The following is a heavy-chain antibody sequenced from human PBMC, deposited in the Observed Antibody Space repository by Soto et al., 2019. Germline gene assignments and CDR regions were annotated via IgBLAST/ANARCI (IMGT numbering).Heavy chain of an antibody. Sequence: QVHLVESGGGVVQPGRSLRLSCAASGFTFRIYAMHWVRQAPGKGLECVAVISYDGSNKFYRDSVKGRFTISRDNSKNTRYQQINSLRYEDTAVYYCARGDREDIAVVVGARPGEYGVDVWGQGTTVTVS. V-gene: IGHV3-30-3*01. J-gene: IGHJ6*02. CDR1: GFTFRIYA. D-gene: IGHD2-15*01. CDR3: ARGDREDIAVVVGARPGEYGVDV. CDR2: ISYDGSNK.